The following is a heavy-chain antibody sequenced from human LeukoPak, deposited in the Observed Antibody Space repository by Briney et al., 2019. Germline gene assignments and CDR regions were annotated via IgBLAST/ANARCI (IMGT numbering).Heavy chain of an antibody. CDR2: IYSGGSS. V-gene: IGHV3-66*01. CDR3: ATRPDGNDVPYFDY. Sequence: PGGSLRLSCAASGLTVCFKFMSCVRHAPGKGLECVSIIYSGGSSYYADSVKGRFTVSRDTSKNTLYLQMNSLRAEDTAVYYCATRPDGNDVPYFDYWGQGTLVTVSS. J-gene: IGHJ4*02. CDR1: GLTVCFKF. D-gene: IGHD5-12*01.